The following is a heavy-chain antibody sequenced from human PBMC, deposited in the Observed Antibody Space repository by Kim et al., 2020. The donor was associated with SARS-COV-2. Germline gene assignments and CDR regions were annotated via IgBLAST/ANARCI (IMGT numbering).Heavy chain of an antibody. V-gene: IGHV3-7*01. CDR2: IKQDGSEK. D-gene: IGHD1-20*01. CDR3: ARDDSLTGTVYYYYYYGMDV. Sequence: GGSLRLSCAASGFTFSSYWMSWVRQAPGKGLEWVANIKQDGSEKYYVDSVKGRFTISRDNAKNSLYLQMNSLRAEDTAVYYCARDDSLTGTVYYYYYYGMDVWGQGTTVTVSS. J-gene: IGHJ6*02. CDR1: GFTFSSYW.